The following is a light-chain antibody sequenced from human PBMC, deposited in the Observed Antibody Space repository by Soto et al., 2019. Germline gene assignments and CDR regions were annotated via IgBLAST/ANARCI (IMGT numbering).Light chain of an antibody. V-gene: IGLV1-47*02. Sequence: QLVLTQPPSVSGAPGQRVTISCTGSSSNIGAGYDVHWYQQLPGTAPKLLIYSTYQRPSGVPDRFSGSKSGTSASLAISGLRSEDEADYYCAAWDDSLSGVVFGGGTKLTVL. CDR3: AAWDDSLSGVV. CDR1: SSNIGAGYD. CDR2: STY. J-gene: IGLJ2*01.